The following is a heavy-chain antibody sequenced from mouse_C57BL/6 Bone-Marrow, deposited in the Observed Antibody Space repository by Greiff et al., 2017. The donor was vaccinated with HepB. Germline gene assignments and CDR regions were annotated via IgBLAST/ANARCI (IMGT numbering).Heavy chain of an antibody. D-gene: IGHD1-1*01. CDR3: ARNPYYGSSCWYFDV. J-gene: IGHJ1*03. CDR1: GFSLTSYA. Sequence: VKVVESGPGLVAPSQSLSITCTVSGFSLTSYAISWVRQPPGKGLEWLGVIWTGGGTNYNSALKSRLSVSKDNSKSQVFLKMNSLQTDDTARYYCARNPYYGSSCWYFDVWGTGTTVTVSS. V-gene: IGHV2-9-1*01. CDR2: IWTGGGT.